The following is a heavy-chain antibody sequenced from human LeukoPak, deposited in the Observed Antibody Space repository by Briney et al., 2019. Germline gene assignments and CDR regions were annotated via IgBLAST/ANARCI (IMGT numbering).Heavy chain of an antibody. Sequence: SETLSLTCTVSGGSISSGGYYWNWIRQHPGKGLEWIGYIYYSGNTYYNPSLMSRLTISVDTSKNQFSLNLSSVTAADTTVYYCARLPAVVVVAAHAFDIWGQGTMVTVSS. V-gene: IGHV4-31*03. CDR3: ARLPAVVVVAAHAFDI. D-gene: IGHD2-15*01. CDR1: GGSISSGGYY. J-gene: IGHJ3*02. CDR2: IYYSGNT.